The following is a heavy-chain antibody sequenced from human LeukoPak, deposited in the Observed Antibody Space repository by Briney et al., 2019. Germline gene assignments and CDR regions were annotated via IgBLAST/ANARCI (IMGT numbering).Heavy chain of an antibody. Sequence: PGGSLRLSCAASGFTFSSYSMNWVRQAPGKGLEWVSSISSSSSYIYYADSVKGRFTISRDNAKNSLYLQMNSLRAEDTAVYYCARGTAMSLDAFDIWGQGTMVTVSS. V-gene: IGHV3-21*01. CDR3: ARGTAMSLDAFDI. CDR1: GFTFSSYS. D-gene: IGHD5-18*01. CDR2: ISSSSSYI. J-gene: IGHJ3*02.